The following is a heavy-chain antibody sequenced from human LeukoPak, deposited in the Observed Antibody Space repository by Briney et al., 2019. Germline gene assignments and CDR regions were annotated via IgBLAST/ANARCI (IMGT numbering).Heavy chain of an antibody. V-gene: IGHV3-13*01. J-gene: IGHJ3*02. CDR1: GFTFSSYD. D-gene: IGHD7-27*01. Sequence: GGSLRLSCAASGFTFSSYDMHWVRQATGKGLEWVSAIGTAGGKYYPGSVKGRFTISIENAKNSLYLQMNSLRAGDTAVYYCARASANWGSDAFDIWGQGTMVTVSS. CDR2: IGTAGGK. CDR3: ARASANWGSDAFDI.